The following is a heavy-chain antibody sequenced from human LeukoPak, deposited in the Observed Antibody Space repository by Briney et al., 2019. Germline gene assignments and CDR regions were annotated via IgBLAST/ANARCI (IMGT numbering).Heavy chain of an antibody. D-gene: IGHD1-14*01. CDR3: ARHEWGITNAFDI. CDR2: MSSSGIS. CDR1: NGSISSDTYF. J-gene: IGHJ3*02. Sequence: SETLSLTCTVSNGSISSDTYFWSWIRQPAGKGLEWIGRMSSSGISTYSPSLKSRVTISVDTSKKQFSLKLRSVTAADTAVYYCARHEWGITNAFDIWGQGTMVTVSS. V-gene: IGHV4-61*02.